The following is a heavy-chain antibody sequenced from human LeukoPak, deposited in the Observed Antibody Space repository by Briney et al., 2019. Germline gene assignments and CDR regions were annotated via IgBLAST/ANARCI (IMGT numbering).Heavy chain of an antibody. CDR3: ARGVGAGGTIGDAFDI. J-gene: IGHJ3*02. V-gene: IGHV1-69*04. D-gene: IGHD1/OR15-1a*01. CDR2: IIPILGIA. CDR1: GGTFSSYA. Sequence: ASVKVSCKASGGTFSSYAISWVRQAPGQGLEWMGRIIPILGIANYAQKFQGRVTITADKSTSTAYMELSSLRSEDTAVYYCARGVGAGGTIGDAFDIWGQGTMVTVSS.